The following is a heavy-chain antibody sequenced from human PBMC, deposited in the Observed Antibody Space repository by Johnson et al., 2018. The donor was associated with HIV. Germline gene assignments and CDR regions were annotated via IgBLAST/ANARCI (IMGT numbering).Heavy chain of an antibody. CDR2: IRSKGYGETT. D-gene: IGHD2-21*02. Sequence: VQLVESGGDVVQPGQSLRLSCTTSGFSFGDYAMTWFRQAPGKGLEWISFIRSKGYGETTEYAASVKGRFTISRDDSKNIAYLQMNSLKTEDTAIYYCTGGRDLRAYDIWGQGTMVTVSS. J-gene: IGHJ3*02. V-gene: IGHV3-49*03. CDR1: GFSFGDYA. CDR3: TGGRDLRAYDI.